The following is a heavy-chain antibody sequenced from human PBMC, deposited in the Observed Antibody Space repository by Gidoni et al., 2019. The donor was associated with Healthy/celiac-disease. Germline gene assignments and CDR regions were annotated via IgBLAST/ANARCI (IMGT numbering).Heavy chain of an antibody. J-gene: IGHJ4*02. CDR1: GFTFSGSA. CDR2: IRSKANSYAT. D-gene: IGHD5-18*01. Sequence: EVQLVESGGGLVQPGGSLKLSCAASGFTFSGSAMHWVRQASGKGLEWVGRIRSKANSYATAYAASVKGRFTISRDDSKNTAYLQMNSLKTEDTAVYYCTSIPYTAMVTGDYWGQGTLVTVSS. V-gene: IGHV3-73*02. CDR3: TSIPYTAMVTGDY.